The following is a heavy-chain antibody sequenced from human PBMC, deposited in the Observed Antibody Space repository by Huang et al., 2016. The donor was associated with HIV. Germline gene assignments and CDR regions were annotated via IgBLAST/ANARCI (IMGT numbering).Heavy chain of an antibody. J-gene: IGHJ3*02. CDR3: ARSLMGEDPFDI. D-gene: IGHD3-16*01. CDR2: VNHRGSA. V-gene: IGHV4-34*01. Sequence: QVRLHQWGTGLVRPSETLSLTCAVYGGPLSGHYWSWVRLPPGGSLEWLGEVNHRGSANYNPSLKSRLSMSIETSKKQFPLKLGSVTAADTALYYCARSLMGEDPFDIWGQGTLVTVSS. CDR1: GGPLSGHY.